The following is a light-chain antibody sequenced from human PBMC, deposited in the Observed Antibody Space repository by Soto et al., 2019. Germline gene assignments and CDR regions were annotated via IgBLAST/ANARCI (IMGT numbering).Light chain of an antibody. CDR3: QQYATSPLT. CDR2: GAS. V-gene: IGKV3-20*01. CDR1: QTVGNNY. J-gene: IGKJ4*01. Sequence: EIVLTQSPGTLSLSPGERATLSCRASQTVGNNYLAWYQQKPGQTPRLLIHGASNRATGIPHRISGSGSGKDFTLFISRIEPEDFAAYYCQQYATSPLTFGGGIKVEIK.